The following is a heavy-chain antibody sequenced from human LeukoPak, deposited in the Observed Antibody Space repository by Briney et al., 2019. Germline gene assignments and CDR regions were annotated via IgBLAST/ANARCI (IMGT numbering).Heavy chain of an antibody. V-gene: IGHV4-59*11. CDR1: GASISSHY. CDR3: AKIEVGRFDP. CDR2: IYDRGST. Sequence: SETLSLTCTVTGASISSHYWCWIRQTPGTGLEWIGDIYDRGSTTYNPSLKSRVSISVDTSRNQFSLNLRSVTAADTAVYYCAKIEVGRFDPWGQGTRVTVSS. D-gene: IGHD7-27*01. J-gene: IGHJ5*02.